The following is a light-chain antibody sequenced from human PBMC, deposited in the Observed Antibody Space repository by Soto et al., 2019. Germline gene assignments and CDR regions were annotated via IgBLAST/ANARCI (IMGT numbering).Light chain of an antibody. Sequence: QSALTQPASVSGSPGQSITISCTGTSSDVGGYNYVSWYQQHPSKAPKLMIYAVSNRPSGVSNRFSGSKSGNTASLTISGLQAEDEADYYCSSYTGSSYVFGTGTKVTVL. CDR2: AVS. CDR1: SSDVGGYNY. V-gene: IGLV2-14*01. J-gene: IGLJ1*01. CDR3: SSYTGSSYV.